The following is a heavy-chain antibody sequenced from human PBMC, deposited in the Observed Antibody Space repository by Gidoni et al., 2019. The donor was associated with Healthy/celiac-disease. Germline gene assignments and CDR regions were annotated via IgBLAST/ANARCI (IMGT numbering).Heavy chain of an antibody. Sequence: QVQLVQSGAEVKQPGASVKVSCKASGYTFTGDHMHWVRQAPGQGLEWMGRINTNSGSTKYAQKFQGRVTMTRDTSISTAYMELSRLRSDDTAVYYCARESEVGVVVPAAALMDVWGKGTTVTVSS. J-gene: IGHJ6*03. CDR1: GYTFTGDH. D-gene: IGHD2-2*01. CDR3: ARESEVGVVVPAAALMDV. CDR2: INTNSGST. V-gene: IGHV1-2*02.